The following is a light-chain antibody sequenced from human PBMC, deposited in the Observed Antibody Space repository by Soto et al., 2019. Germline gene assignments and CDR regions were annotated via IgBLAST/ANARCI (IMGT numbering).Light chain of an antibody. CDR1: SSDIGGYTY. J-gene: IGLJ2*01. CDR2: EVS. Sequence: QSVLTQPASVSGSPGQSITISCSGTSSDIGGYTYVSWYQQHPGKAPKLMIYEVSNRPSGVSNRFSGSKSGNTASLTISGLQAEDEADYYCSSYTSNTTPVVFGGGTKLTVL. CDR3: SSYTSNTTPVV. V-gene: IGLV2-14*01.